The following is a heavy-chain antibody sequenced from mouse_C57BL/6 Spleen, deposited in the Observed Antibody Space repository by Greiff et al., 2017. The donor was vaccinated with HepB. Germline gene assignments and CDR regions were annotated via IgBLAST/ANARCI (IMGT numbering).Heavy chain of an antibody. CDR1: GYTFTDYN. CDR3: AIEGDYYGSYAMDY. CDR2: INPNNGGT. J-gene: IGHJ4*01. D-gene: IGHD1-1*01. V-gene: IGHV1-18*01. Sequence: EVKLQESGPELVKPGASVKIPCKASGYTFTDYNMDWVKQSHGKSLEWIGDINPNNGGTIYNQKFKGKATLTVDKSSSTAYMELRSLTSEDTAVYYCAIEGDYYGSYAMDYWGQGTSVTVSS.